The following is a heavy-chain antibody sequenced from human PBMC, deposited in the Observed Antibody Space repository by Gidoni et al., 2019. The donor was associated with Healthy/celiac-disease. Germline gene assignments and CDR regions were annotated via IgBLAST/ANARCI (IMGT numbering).Heavy chain of an antibody. Sequence: QVQLQESGPGLVKPSETLSLTCTVPGYSISSGYYWGWIRQPPGKGLEWIGSIYHSGSTYYNPSLKSRVTISVDTSKNQFSLKLSSVTAADTAVYYCARALYCSSTSCYRGYWFDPWGQGTLVTVSS. V-gene: IGHV4-38-2*02. CDR1: GYSISSGYY. CDR2: IYHSGST. D-gene: IGHD2-2*02. J-gene: IGHJ5*02. CDR3: ARALYCSSTSCYRGYWFDP.